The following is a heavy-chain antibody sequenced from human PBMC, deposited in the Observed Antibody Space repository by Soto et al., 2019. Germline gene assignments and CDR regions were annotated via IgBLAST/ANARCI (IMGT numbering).Heavy chain of an antibody. Sequence: HPGGSLRLSCAASGFTFSSYGMHWVRQAPGKGLEWVAVIWYDGSNKYYADSVKGRFTISRDNSKNTLYLQMNSLRAEDTAVYYCARDEAYDILTGYYNRYYYYYYMDVWGKGTTVTVSS. J-gene: IGHJ6*03. D-gene: IGHD3-9*01. V-gene: IGHV3-33*01. CDR3: ARDEAYDILTGYYNRYYYYYYMDV. CDR1: GFTFSSYG. CDR2: IWYDGSNK.